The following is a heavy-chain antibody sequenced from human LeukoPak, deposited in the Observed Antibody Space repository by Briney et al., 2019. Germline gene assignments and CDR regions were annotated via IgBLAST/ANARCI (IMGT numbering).Heavy chain of an antibody. V-gene: IGHV1-18*01. Sequence: ASVKVSCKASGYTFTSYGISWVRQAPGQGLEWMGWISAYNGNTNYAQKLQGRVTMTTDTSTSTAYMELRSLRSDDTAVYYCARSHSSSSFHWFDPWGQGTMVTVSS. CDR1: GYTFTSYG. CDR2: ISAYNGNT. D-gene: IGHD6-13*01. J-gene: IGHJ5*02. CDR3: ARSHSSSSFHWFDP.